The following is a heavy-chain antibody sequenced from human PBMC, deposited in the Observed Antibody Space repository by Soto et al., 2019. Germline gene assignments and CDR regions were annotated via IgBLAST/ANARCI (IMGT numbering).Heavy chain of an antibody. CDR2: IYYSGST. D-gene: IGHD3-22*01. CDR3: ARLGGYYQAFDS. J-gene: IGHJ4*02. CDR1: GGSISYY. Sequence: SETLSLTCTVSGGSISYYWSWIRQPPGKGLEWIGYIYYSGSTNYNSSLKSRVTISLDTSKNQFSLKLDSVTAADTAVYYCARLGGYYQAFDSWGQGTLVTVSS. V-gene: IGHV4-59*08.